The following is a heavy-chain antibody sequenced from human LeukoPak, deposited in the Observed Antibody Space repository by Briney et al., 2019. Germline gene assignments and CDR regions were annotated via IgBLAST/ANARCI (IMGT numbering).Heavy chain of an antibody. CDR3: ARGPMSGEYFDY. CDR1: GGTFSSYA. Sequence: GASVKVSCKASGGTFSSYAISWVRQAPGQGLERMGGIIPIFGTANYAQKFQGRVTITTDESTSTAYMELSSLRSEDTAVYYCARGPMSGEYFDYWGQGTLVTVSS. CDR2: IIPIFGTA. V-gene: IGHV1-69*05. D-gene: IGHD3-10*01. J-gene: IGHJ4*02.